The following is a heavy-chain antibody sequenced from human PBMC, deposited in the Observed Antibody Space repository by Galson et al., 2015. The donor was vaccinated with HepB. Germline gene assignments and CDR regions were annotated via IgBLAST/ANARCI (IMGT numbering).Heavy chain of an antibody. V-gene: IGHV7-4-1*02. Sequence: SVKVSCKASGYTFTSYAMNWVRQAPGQGLEWMGWINTNTGNPTYAQGFTGRFVFSLDTSVSTAYLQISSLKAEDTAVYYCANSGYSSGWYPQYYFDYWGQGTLVTVSS. CDR1: GYTFTSYA. J-gene: IGHJ4*02. CDR3: ANSGYSSGWYPQYYFDY. CDR2: INTNTGNP. D-gene: IGHD6-19*01.